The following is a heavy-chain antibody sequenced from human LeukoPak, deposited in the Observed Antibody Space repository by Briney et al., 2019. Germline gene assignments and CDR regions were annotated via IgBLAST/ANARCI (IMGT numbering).Heavy chain of an antibody. Sequence: ASVKVSCKASGGTFTSYAISWVRQAPGQRLEWMGWINPNSGGTDYAQHFQGRATMTRDTSISTAYMQLSRLRSDDTAVYYCARDLMAGGTDYWGQGALATVSS. CDR2: INPNSGGT. CDR1: GGTFTSYA. CDR3: ARDLMAGGTDY. D-gene: IGHD4-23*01. J-gene: IGHJ4*02. V-gene: IGHV1-2*02.